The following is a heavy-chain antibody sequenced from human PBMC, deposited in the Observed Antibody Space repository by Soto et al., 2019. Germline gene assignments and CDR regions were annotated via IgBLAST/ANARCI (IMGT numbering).Heavy chain of an antibody. D-gene: IGHD3-10*01. V-gene: IGHV4-39*01. CDR2: IYYSGST. Sequence: SETLSLTCTVSGGSISSSSYYWGWIRQPPGKGLEWIGSIYYSGSTYYNPSLKSRVTISVDTSKNQFSLKLSSVTAADTAVYYCARQGYAGFGEISKGSNWFDPWGQGTLVTVS. CDR1: GGSISSSSYY. J-gene: IGHJ5*02. CDR3: ARQGYAGFGEISKGSNWFDP.